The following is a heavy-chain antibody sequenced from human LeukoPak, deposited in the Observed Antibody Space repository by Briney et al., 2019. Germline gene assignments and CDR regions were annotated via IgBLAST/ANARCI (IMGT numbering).Heavy chain of an antibody. CDR2: IIPIFGTA. CDR1: GGTFSSYV. J-gene: IGHJ4*02. CDR3: ARVSSGWHGFNY. D-gene: IGHD6-19*01. V-gene: IGHV1-69*01. Sequence: SVKVSCKASGGTFSSYVISWVRQAPGQGLEWMGGIIPIFGTANYAQKFQGRVTITADESTSTAYMELSSLRSEDTAVYYCARVSSGWHGFNYWGQGTLVTVSS.